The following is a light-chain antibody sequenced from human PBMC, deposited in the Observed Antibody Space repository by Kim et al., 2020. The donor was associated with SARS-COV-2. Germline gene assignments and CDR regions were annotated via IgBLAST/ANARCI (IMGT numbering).Light chain of an antibody. CDR2: DVS. V-gene: IGLV2-14*03. Sequence: QSLTISCTGTSSDVGGYNYVSWYQQHPGKAPKFMIYDVSNRPSGVSNRFSGSKSGNTASLTISGLQAEDEADYYCSSYTSSSTLYVFGTGTKVTVL. CDR3: SSYTSSSTLYV. CDR1: SSDVGGYNY. J-gene: IGLJ1*01.